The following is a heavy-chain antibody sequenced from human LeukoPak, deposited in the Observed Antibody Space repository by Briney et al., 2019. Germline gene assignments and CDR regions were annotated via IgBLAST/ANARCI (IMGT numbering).Heavy chain of an antibody. Sequence: GASVKVSCKASGYTFTSYGISWVRQAPGQGLEWMGWISAYNGNTNYAQKPQGRVTITTDTSTSTAYMELRSLRSDDTAVYYCARDWELPGPFDIWGQGTMVTVSS. CDR1: GYTFTSYG. CDR3: ARDWELPGPFDI. J-gene: IGHJ3*02. CDR2: ISAYNGNT. D-gene: IGHD1-26*01. V-gene: IGHV1-18*01.